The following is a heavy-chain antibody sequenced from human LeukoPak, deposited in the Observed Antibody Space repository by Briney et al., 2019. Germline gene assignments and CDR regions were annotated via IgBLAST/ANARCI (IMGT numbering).Heavy chain of an antibody. D-gene: IGHD3-22*01. CDR3: ARVAGPDFAYDSSGYPTDWFDP. V-gene: IGHV1-69*05. CDR1: GGTFSSYA. Sequence: SVKVSCKASGGTFSSYAISWVRQAPGQGLEWMGGIIPIFGTANYAQEFQGRVTITTDESTSTAYMELSSLRSEDTAVYYCARVAGPDFAYDSSGYPTDWFDPWGQGTLVTVSS. CDR2: IIPIFGTA. J-gene: IGHJ5*02.